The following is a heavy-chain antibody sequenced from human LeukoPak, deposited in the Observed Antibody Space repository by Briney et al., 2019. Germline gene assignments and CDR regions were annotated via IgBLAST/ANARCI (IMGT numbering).Heavy chain of an antibody. J-gene: IGHJ4*02. D-gene: IGHD4-11*01. V-gene: IGHV4-59*08. CDR2: MYYSGNT. CDR3: ARLYSNMFGY. CDR1: GGSISGYY. Sequence: SETLSLTCTVSGGSISGYYWSWIRQPPGKGLEWIASMYYSGNTKYNPSLKSRITISVDTSKNQFSLKLSSVTAADTAVYYCARLYSNMFGYWGQGTLAAVSS.